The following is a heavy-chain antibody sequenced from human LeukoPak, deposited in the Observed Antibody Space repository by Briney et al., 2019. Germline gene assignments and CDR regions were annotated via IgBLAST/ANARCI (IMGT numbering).Heavy chain of an antibody. Sequence: GGSLRLSCAASGFTFSSYWMSWVRQAPGKGLEWVANIKQDGSEKYYVDSVKGRFTISRDNAKNSLYLQMNSLRAEDTAVYYCAKDATPALGTVYMDVWGKGTTVTISS. D-gene: IGHD6-13*01. V-gene: IGHV3-7*01. CDR2: IKQDGSEK. J-gene: IGHJ6*03. CDR1: GFTFSSYW. CDR3: AKDATPALGTVYMDV.